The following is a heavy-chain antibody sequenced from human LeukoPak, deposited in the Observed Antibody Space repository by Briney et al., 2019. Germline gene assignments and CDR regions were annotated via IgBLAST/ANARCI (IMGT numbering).Heavy chain of an antibody. D-gene: IGHD3-3*01. J-gene: IGHJ5*02. CDR3: ARVSYDFWSGPRTNWFDP. V-gene: IGHV4-59*01. CDR2: IYYSGST. CDR1: GGSISSYY. Sequence: PSETLSLTCTVSGGSISSYYWSWIRQPPGKGLEWIGYIYYSGSTNYNPSLKSRVTISVDTSKNQFSLKLSSVTAADTAVYYCARVSYDFWSGPRTNWFDPWGQGTLVTVSS.